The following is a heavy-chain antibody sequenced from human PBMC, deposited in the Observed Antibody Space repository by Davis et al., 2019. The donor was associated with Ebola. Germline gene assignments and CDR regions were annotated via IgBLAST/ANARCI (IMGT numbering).Heavy chain of an antibody. Sequence: HTGGSLRLSCAASGFTFSSYWMHWVRHAPGKGLVWVSRINSDGSSTSYADSVKGRFTISRDNAKNTLYLQMNSLRAEDTAVYYCAHEGYYYDSSGYYAFDYWGQGTLVTVSS. CDR2: INSDGSST. CDR1: GFTFSSYW. CDR3: AHEGYYYDSSGYYAFDY. J-gene: IGHJ4*02. D-gene: IGHD3-22*01. V-gene: IGHV3-74*01.